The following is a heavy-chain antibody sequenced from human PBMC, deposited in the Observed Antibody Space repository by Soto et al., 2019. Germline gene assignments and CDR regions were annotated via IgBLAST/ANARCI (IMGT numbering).Heavy chain of an antibody. CDR2: IYWDEDK. Sequence: QITLKESGPTLVKPTQTLTLTCTFSGFSLSTSGVGVGWIRQPPGKALESLGFIYWDEDKRYSPSLKSRLTIPKDTSKSQVVLTMTNMDPVDTATYYCAHVFTSLAPFDSWGQGTLVTVSA. V-gene: IGHV2-5*02. CDR3: AHVFTSLAPFDS. J-gene: IGHJ4*02. CDR1: GFSLSTSGVG. D-gene: IGHD3-10*02.